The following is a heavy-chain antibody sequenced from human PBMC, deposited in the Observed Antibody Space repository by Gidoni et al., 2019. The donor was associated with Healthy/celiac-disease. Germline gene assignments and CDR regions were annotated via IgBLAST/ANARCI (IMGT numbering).Heavy chain of an antibody. CDR2: IYSGGST. V-gene: IGHV3-53*01. J-gene: IGHJ3*02. Sequence: EVQLVESGGGLIQPGGSLRLSCAASGFTVSSNYMSWVRQAPGKGLEWVSVIYSGGSTYYADSVKGRFTISRDNSKNTLYLQMNSLRAEDTAVYYCARAGIVGATADAFDIWGQGTMVTVSS. CDR1: GFTVSSNY. D-gene: IGHD1-26*01. CDR3: ARAGIVGATADAFDI.